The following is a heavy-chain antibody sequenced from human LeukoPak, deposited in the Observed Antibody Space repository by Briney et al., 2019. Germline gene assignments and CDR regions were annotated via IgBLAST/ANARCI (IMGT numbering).Heavy chain of an antibody. V-gene: IGHV3-21*04. D-gene: IGHD1-26*01. CDR2: ISSSNSYI. J-gene: IGHJ3*02. CDR3: AKTSSGTYWGHAFDI. Sequence: GGSLRLSCAASGFTFSSYSMNWVRQAPGKGLEWVSSISSSNSYIYYADSVKGRFTISRDNSKNTLYLQMNSLRAEDTAVYYCAKTSSGTYWGHAFDIWGQGTMVTVSS. CDR1: GFTFSSYS.